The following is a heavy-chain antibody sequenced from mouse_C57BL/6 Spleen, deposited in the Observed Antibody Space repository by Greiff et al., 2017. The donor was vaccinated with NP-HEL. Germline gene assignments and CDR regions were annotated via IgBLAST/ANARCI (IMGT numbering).Heavy chain of an antibody. CDR3: ARNDGNYPYWYFDV. J-gene: IGHJ1*03. CDR2: IWSGGST. V-gene: IGHV2-2*01. CDR1: GFSLTSYG. D-gene: IGHD2-1*01. Sequence: QVHVKQSGPGLVQPSQSLSITCTVSGFSLTSYGVHWVRQSPGKGLEWLGVIWSGGSTDYNAAFISRLSISKDNSKSQVFFKMNSLQADDTAIYYCARNDGNYPYWYFDVWGTGTTVTVSS.